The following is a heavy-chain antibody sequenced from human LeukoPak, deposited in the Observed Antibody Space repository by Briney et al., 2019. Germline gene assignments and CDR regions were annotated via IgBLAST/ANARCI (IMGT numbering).Heavy chain of an antibody. CDR2: INPNSGGT. Sequence: ASVKVSCKASGYTFTGYYMHWVRQAPGQGLEWMGWINPNSGGTNYAQKFQGRVTMTRDTSISTAYMELSRLRSDDTAVYYCARDLGYCSSTSCYTHWFDPWGQGTLVTASS. V-gene: IGHV1-2*02. CDR1: GYTFTGYY. D-gene: IGHD2-2*02. CDR3: ARDLGYCSSTSCYTHWFDP. J-gene: IGHJ5*02.